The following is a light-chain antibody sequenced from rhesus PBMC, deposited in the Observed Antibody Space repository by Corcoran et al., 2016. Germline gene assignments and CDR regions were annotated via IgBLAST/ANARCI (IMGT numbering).Light chain of an antibody. J-gene: IGLJ1*01. Sequence: QAALTQPRSVSGSPGQSVPISCTGTSSDIGSYKYVSWYQQHPGTAPKFMIYEVSKRPSGVSDRFSGSKSGNTASLSISGLQAEDDADYYCSSNVGTTTFIFGAGTRLTVL. V-gene: IGLV2-32*02. CDR2: EVS. CDR3: SSNVGTTTFI. CDR1: SSDIGSYKY.